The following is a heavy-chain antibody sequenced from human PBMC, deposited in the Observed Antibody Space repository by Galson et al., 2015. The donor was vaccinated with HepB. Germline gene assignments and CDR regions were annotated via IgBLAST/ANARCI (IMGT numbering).Heavy chain of an antibody. V-gene: IGHV1-8*01. CDR1: GYTFTRYD. D-gene: IGHD6-6*01. CDR2: MNPNSGNT. Sequence: SVKVSCKASGYTFTRYDINWVRQATGQGLEWMGWMNPNSGNTGYAQRFQGRVTMTRNTSISTAYMELSSLRSEDTAVYYCARYSSSAYYYYYYMDVWGKGTTVTVSS. J-gene: IGHJ6*03. CDR3: ARYSSSAYYYYYYMDV.